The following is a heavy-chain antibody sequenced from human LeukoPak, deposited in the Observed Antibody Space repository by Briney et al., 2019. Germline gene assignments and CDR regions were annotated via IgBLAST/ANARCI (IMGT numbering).Heavy chain of an antibody. CDR3: ARVTGYMIEDYFDY. CDR2: IYYSGST. D-gene: IGHD3-22*01. J-gene: IGHJ4*02. V-gene: IGHV4-59*01. Sequence: PSETLSLTCTVSGGSISSYYWSWIRQPPGKGLEWIGYIYYSGSTSYNPSLKSRVTISVKTSKNQFSLKLSSVTAADTAVYYCARVTGYMIEDYFDYWGQGTLVTVSS. CDR1: GGSISSYY.